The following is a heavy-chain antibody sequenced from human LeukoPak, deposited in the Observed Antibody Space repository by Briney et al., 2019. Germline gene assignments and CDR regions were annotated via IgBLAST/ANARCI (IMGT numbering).Heavy chain of an antibody. V-gene: IGHV4-31*03. J-gene: IGHJ4*02. CDR2: IYYSGST. D-gene: IGHD6-13*01. CDR3: ASGGSVAAAVSDY. CDR1: GGSISSGGYY. Sequence: SETLSLTCTVSGGSISSGGYYWSWIRQRPGKGLEWIGYIYYSGSTYYNPSLKSRVTISVDTSKNQFSLKLSSVTAADTAVYYCASGGSVAAAVSDYWGQGTLVTVSS.